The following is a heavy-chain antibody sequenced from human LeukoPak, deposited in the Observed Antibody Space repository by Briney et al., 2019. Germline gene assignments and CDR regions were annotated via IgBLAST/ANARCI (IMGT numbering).Heavy chain of an antibody. CDR1: GGAFSGYY. D-gene: IGHD3-3*01. V-gene: IGHV4-34*01. Sequence: PSETLSLTCAVYGGAFSGYYWSWIRQPPGKGLEWIGEINHSGSTNYNPSLMSRITISVDTSKNQFSLKLSSVTAADTAVYYCARGGRITIFGVAADNWFDPWGQGTLVTVSS. CDR3: ARGGRITIFGVAADNWFDP. CDR2: INHSGST. J-gene: IGHJ5*02.